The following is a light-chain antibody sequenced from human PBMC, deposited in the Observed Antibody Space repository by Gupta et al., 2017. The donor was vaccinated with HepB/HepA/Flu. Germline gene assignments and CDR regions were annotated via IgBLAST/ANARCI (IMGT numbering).Light chain of an antibody. CDR3: GTGDTSLTIVV. Sequence: QSVLTQPPSWSAAPGPTVTISCSGSSSNIGNNDVSWYQQLSWTAPKLLIFENNKRPSVIPDRFSGSKSATSATLGITGLQTGEEADYYCGTGDTSLTIVVFGGGTKPTVL. V-gene: IGLV1-51*02. CDR2: ENN. CDR1: SSNIGNND. J-gene: IGLJ2*01.